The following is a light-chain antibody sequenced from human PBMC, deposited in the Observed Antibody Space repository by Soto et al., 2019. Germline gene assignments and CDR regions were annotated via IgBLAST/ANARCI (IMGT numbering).Light chain of an antibody. CDR2: GAS. CDR1: PSLSSSY. V-gene: IGKV3-20*01. Sequence: EIVLTQSPGTLSLSPGERATLSCRASPSLSSSYLAWYQQKPGQAPRLLIYGASSRATGIPDRFSGSGSGTDFTLTISRLEPEDFAVYYCQQYGNSPYTFGQGTRLEIK. CDR3: QQYGNSPYT. J-gene: IGKJ2*01.